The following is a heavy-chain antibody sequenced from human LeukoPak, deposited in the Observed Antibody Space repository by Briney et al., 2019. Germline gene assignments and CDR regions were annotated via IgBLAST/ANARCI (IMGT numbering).Heavy chain of an antibody. CDR1: GGSISSYY. D-gene: IGHD2-15*01. CDR2: IYYSGST. J-gene: IGHJ3*02. V-gene: IGHV4-59*01. Sequence: SETLSLTCTVSGGSISSYYWSWTRQPPGKGLEWIGYIYYSGSTNYNPSLKSRVTISVDTSKNQFSLKLSSVTAADTAVYYCATGDIPDAFDIWGQGTMVTVSS. CDR3: ATGDIPDAFDI.